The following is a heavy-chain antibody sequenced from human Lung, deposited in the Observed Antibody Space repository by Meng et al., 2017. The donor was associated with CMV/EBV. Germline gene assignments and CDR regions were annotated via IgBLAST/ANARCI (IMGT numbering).Heavy chain of an antibody. V-gene: IGHV3-30*02. CDR2: IRFDGTNK. Sequence: SCAASGFTFSSYAMDWVRQAPGKGLEWVANIRFDGTNKYHADSVKGRFTISRDNSKNTLYLQMNSLRAEDTAVYYCAKRGDSSGTYAMDVWGQGPTVTVSS. J-gene: IGHJ6*02. D-gene: IGHD3-22*01. CDR1: GFTFSSYA. CDR3: AKRGDSSGTYAMDV.